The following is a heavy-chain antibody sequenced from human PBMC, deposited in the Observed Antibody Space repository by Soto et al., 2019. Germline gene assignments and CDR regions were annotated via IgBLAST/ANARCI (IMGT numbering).Heavy chain of an antibody. D-gene: IGHD3-10*01. V-gene: IGHV3-23*01. CDR1: GFRFSTYA. Sequence: GGSLRLSCAASGFRFSTYAMNWVRQAPGKGLEWVSVIIGSGGSTSYADSVKGRFTISRDNSKNTLYLQMDSLRVDDTAIHYCAKESLEGAGGHDYWGRGTLVTVSS. CDR3: AKESLEGAGGHDY. CDR2: IIGSGGST. J-gene: IGHJ4*02.